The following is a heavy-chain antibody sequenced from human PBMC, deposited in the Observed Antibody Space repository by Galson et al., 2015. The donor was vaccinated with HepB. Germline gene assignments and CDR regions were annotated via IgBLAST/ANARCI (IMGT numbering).Heavy chain of an antibody. D-gene: IGHD5-18*01. CDR1: GFTFSSYD. V-gene: IGHV3-23*01. CDR2: ISGSGGST. CDR3: AKDPGYSYYYYYMDV. J-gene: IGHJ6*03. Sequence: SLRLSCAASGFTFSSYDMSWVRQAPGKGLEWVSAISGSGGSTYYADSVKGRFTISRDNSKNTLYLQMNSLRAEDTAVYYCAKDPGYSYYYYYMDVWGKGTTVTVSS.